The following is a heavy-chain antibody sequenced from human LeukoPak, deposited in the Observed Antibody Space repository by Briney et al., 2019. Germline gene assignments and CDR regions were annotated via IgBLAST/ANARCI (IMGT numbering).Heavy chain of an antibody. CDR2: IYTSGST. J-gene: IGHJ6*02. D-gene: IGHD4-11*01. CDR1: GGSLSSYY. V-gene: IGHV4-4*07. CDR3: ARGGLVEYSNYRYYYYYYGMDV. Sequence: SETLSLTCTVSGGSLSSYYWSWIRQPAGKGLEWIGRIYTSGSTNYNPSFKSRVTMSVDTSKNQFSLKLSSVTAADTAVYYCARGGLVEYSNYRYYYYYYGMDVWGQGTTVTVSS.